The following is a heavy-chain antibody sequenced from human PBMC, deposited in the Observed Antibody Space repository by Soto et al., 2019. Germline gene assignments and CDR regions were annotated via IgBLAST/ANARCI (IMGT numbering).Heavy chain of an antibody. CDR3: ARAAPRYCSGGSCYSGGDY. D-gene: IGHD2-15*01. CDR2: INHSGST. CDR1: GVSFSGYY. V-gene: IGHV4-34*01. Sequence: PSETLSLTCAVYGVSFSGYYWSWIRQPPGKGLEWIGEINHSGSTNYNPSLKSRVTISVDTSKNQFSLKLSSVTAADTAVYYCARAAPRYCSGGSCYSGGDYWGQGTLVTVSS. J-gene: IGHJ4*02.